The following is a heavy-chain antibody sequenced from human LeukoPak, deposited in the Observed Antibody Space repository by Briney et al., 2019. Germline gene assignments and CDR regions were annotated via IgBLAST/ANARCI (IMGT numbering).Heavy chain of an antibody. CDR3: ARLNKNYFDS. CDR2: MNPNRGNT. Sequence: ASVKVSCKASGYTFTSYDIKWVRQATGQGLEWMGWMNPNRGNTCYAQKFQVRVTMNRNTSISTAYMELRSLRSEDTAVYYCARLNKNYFDSWGQGTLVTVSS. V-gene: IGHV1-8*01. J-gene: IGHJ4*02. CDR1: GYTFTSYD.